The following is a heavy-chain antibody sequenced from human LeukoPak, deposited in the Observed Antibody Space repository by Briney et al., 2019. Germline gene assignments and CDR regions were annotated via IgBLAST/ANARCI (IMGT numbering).Heavy chain of an antibody. Sequence: GGSLRLSCAASGFTFSSYAMSWVRQAPGEGLEWVSAISGSGGSTYYADSVKGGFTISRDTSKNTLYLQMNSLRAEDTAVYYCAKGRYSGSYYNWFDPWGQGTLVTVSS. CDR2: ISGSGGST. CDR3: AKGRYSGSYYNWFDP. D-gene: IGHD1-26*01. V-gene: IGHV3-23*01. J-gene: IGHJ5*02. CDR1: GFTFSSYA.